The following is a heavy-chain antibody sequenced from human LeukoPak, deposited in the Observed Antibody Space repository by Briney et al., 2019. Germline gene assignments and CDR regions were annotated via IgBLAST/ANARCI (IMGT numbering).Heavy chain of an antibody. CDR1: GYSFSGYS. J-gene: IGHJ6*02. D-gene: IGHD3-22*01. Sequence: ASVKVSCTASGYSFSGYSVHWVRQAPGQGLEWMGRITPNSGGTNYAQKFQGRVTMTRDTSISTVYMELSRLRSDDTAVYYCARLDSNYYDSADAYYYYGMDVWGQGTTVTVSS. CDR2: ITPNSGGT. V-gene: IGHV1-2*06. CDR3: ARLDSNYYDSADAYYYYGMDV.